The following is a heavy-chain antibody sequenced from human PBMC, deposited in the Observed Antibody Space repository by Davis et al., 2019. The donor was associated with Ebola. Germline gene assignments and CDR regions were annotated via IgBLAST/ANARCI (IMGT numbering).Heavy chain of an antibody. CDR3: ARREGGYCSSTSCYDEYNWFDP. D-gene: IGHD2-2*01. V-gene: IGHV1-18*01. J-gene: IGHJ5*02. CDR2: ISAYNGNT. CDR1: GYTFTSYG. Sequence: ASVKVSCKASGYTFTSYGISWVRQAPGQGLEWMGWISAYNGNTNYAQKLQGRVTMTTDTSTSTAYMELRSLRSDDTAVYYCARREGGYCSSTSCYDEYNWFDPWGQGTLVTVSS.